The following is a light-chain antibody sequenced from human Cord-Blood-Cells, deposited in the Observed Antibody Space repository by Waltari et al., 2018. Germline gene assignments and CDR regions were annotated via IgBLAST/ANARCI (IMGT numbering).Light chain of an antibody. CDR3: CSYAGSSTFEV. CDR1: SSDVGSYNL. V-gene: IGLV2-23*02. Sequence: QSALTQPASVSGSPGQSTTLSCTGTSSDVGSYNLVSWYQQHPGKAPKLMIYEVSKRPSGVSNRFSGSKSGNTASLTISGLQAEDEADYYCCSYAGSSTFEVFGGGTKLTVL. CDR2: EVS. J-gene: IGLJ2*01.